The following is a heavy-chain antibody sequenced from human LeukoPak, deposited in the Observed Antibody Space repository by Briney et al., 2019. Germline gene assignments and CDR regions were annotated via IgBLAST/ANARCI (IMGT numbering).Heavy chain of an antibody. CDR2: ISSNGGRT. J-gene: IGHJ5*02. CDR3: VKDGRRTTTNWFDP. Sequence: PGGSLRLSCSASGFTFSSYAMHWVRQAPGKGLEYVSAISSNGGRTYYADSVKDRFTISRDNSKNTLYLQMSSLRAEDTAVYYCVKDGRRTTTNWFDPWGQGTLVTVSS. D-gene: IGHD1-1*01. CDR1: GFTFSSYA. V-gene: IGHV3-64D*06.